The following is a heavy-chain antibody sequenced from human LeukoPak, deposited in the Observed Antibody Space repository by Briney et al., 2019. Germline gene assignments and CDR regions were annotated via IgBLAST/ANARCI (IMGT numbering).Heavy chain of an antibody. CDR3: AREGRQWLDKNNWFDP. CDR2: IRYDATNK. J-gene: IGHJ5*02. CDR1: GFTFSTYD. D-gene: IGHD6-19*01. Sequence: PGGSLRLSCATSGFTFSTYDIHWVRQAPGKGLEWVAFIRYDATNKDYADSVKGRFTISRDNSKNTLYLQMNSLRAEDTAVYYCAREGRQWLDKNNWFDPWGQGTLVTVSS. V-gene: IGHV3-30*02.